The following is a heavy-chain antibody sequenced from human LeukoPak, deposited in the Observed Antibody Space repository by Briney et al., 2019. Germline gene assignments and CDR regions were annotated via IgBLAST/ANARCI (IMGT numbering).Heavy chain of an antibody. D-gene: IGHD2-15*01. CDR1: GGSISSNNW. CDR3: ASRLEGSGGRFDY. Sequence: SGTLSLTCAVSGGSISSNNWWSWVRQPPGKGLEWIGEIYHSARTNYNPSLKSRVTTSVDKSKNQFSVKLTSVTAADTGVYYCASRLEGSGGRFDYWGQGTLVTVSS. V-gene: IGHV4-4*02. J-gene: IGHJ4*02. CDR2: IYHSART.